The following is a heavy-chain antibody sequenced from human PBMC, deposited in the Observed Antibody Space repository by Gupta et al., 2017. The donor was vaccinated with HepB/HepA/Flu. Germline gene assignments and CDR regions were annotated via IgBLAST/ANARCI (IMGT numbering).Heavy chain of an antibody. CDR3: ARLSFYDILTGPVYYYYYMDV. D-gene: IGHD3-9*01. CDR1: GGSISSSSYY. CDR2: IYYSGST. Sequence: QLQLQESGPGLVKPSETLSLTCTVPGGSISSSSYYWGWIRQPPGKGLEWIGSIYYSGSTYYNPSLKSRVTISVDTSKNQFSLKLSSVTAADTAVYYCARLSFYDILTGPVYYYYYMDVWGKGTTVTVSS. V-gene: IGHV4-39*01. J-gene: IGHJ6*03.